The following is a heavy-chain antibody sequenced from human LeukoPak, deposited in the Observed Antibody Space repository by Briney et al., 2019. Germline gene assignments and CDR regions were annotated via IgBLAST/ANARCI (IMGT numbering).Heavy chain of an antibody. D-gene: IGHD4-11*01. CDR2: VYHRGTT. V-gene: IGHV4-38-2*02. Sequence: SDTLSLTCTVSGYSITSGSYWGWIRQPPGKGLEWIANVYHRGTTYYNPSLKSRLTISVDTSKNHFSLRLSSLSAADTAIYYCARFADTNYDAFDIWGQGTLVIVSS. J-gene: IGHJ3*02. CDR3: ARFADTNYDAFDI. CDR1: GYSITSGSY.